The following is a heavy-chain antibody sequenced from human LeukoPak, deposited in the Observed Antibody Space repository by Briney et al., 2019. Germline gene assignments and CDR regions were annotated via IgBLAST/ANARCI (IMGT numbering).Heavy chain of an antibody. CDR2: IKEDGSEK. V-gene: IGHV3-7*01. J-gene: IGHJ6*03. Sequence: GGSLRLSCAASGFTFTNYWMNWVRQAPGNGLEWVANIKEDGSEKYYVDSVKGRFTISRDNAKNSLYLQMNSLRAEDTAVYYCARHIRGYNSRYFYYYMDVWGNGTTVTVSS. CDR1: GFTFTNYW. CDR3: ARHIRGYNSRYFYYYMDV. D-gene: IGHD1-20*01.